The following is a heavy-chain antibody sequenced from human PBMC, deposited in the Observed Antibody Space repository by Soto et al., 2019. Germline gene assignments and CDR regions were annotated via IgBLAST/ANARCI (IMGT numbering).Heavy chain of an antibody. CDR3: AKAGCSGGTCYLYYFDY. D-gene: IGHD2-15*01. CDR2: IGGRGGNT. V-gene: IGHV3-23*01. J-gene: IGHJ4*02. CDR1: GFTFSNYA. Sequence: GGSLRLSCAASGFTFSNYAMSWVRQAPGKGLEWVSTIGGRGGNTYYADSVKGRFTISRDNSRNTLYLQMDSLRVEDSAVYSCAKAGCSGGTCYLYYFDYWGQGALVTVSS.